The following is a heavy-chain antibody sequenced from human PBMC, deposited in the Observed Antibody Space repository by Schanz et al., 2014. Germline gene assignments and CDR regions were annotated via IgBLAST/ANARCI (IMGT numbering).Heavy chain of an antibody. CDR2: IGVDGTTT. J-gene: IGHJ4*02. Sequence: EVQLVQSGGGLVQPGGSLRLSCAVSGFIVRSNYMTWVRQAPGKGLEWVSVIGVDGTTTYYADSVKGRFTISRDNSKNTLYLQMNSLRPEDTAVYYCAKYRGYYRVSGSYRELEYWGQGTLXTVSS. V-gene: IGHV3-23*04. CDR1: GFIVRSNY. CDR3: AKYRGYYRVSGSYRELEY. D-gene: IGHD3-10*01.